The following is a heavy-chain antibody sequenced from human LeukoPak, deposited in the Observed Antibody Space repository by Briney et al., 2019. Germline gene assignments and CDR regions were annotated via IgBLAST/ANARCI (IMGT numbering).Heavy chain of an antibody. D-gene: IGHD6-19*01. V-gene: IGHV4-59*01. CDR2: IYHSGST. Sequence: SETLSLTCTVSGGSISSYYWSWIRQPPGKGLEWIGSIYHSGSTYYSPSLKSRVTISIDTSKNQFSLKLSSVTAADTAVYYCAAESERWLVRSWGQGTLVTVSS. J-gene: IGHJ4*02. CDR1: GGSISSYY. CDR3: AAESERWLVRS.